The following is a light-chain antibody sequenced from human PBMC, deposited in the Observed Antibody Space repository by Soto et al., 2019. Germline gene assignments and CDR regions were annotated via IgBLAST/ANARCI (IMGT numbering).Light chain of an antibody. Sequence: DIQMTQSPSTLSASVGDRVTITCRASQSLNSLLAWYQQKPGRAPKLLIYDASTLESGVPSRFSGSGSGTEFTLTISSLQTDDFATYYCQQYNSYSSWMFGQGTKVEIK. CDR1: QSLNSL. V-gene: IGKV1-5*01. CDR3: QQYNSYSSWM. CDR2: DAS. J-gene: IGKJ1*01.